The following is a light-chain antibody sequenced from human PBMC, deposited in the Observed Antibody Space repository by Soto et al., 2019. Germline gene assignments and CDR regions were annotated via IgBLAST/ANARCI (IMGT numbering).Light chain of an antibody. CDR1: QSVNNDY. CDR2: GAS. J-gene: IGKJ1*01. V-gene: IGKV3-20*01. Sequence: DIVLTHSPGTLSLSPGERASLSCRASQSVNNDYLAWYQQKPGQAPRLLIYGASSRATGIPDRFSGSGSGTDFTLAISRLEPEDYAVYYCHQYGSSPTFGQGTTVDIK. CDR3: HQYGSSPT.